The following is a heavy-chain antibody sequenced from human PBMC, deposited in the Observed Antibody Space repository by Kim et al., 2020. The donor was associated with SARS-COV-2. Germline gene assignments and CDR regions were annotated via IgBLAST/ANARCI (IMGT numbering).Heavy chain of an antibody. D-gene: IGHD2-2*01. CDR3: ASHSSTWYSEY. CDR2: ISYDGRNN. J-gene: IGHJ4*02. CDR1: GFTFRSYG. Sequence: GGSLRLSCVVSGFTFRSYGMHWVRQAPGKGLEWVAVISYDGRNNYYAESVKGRFSISRDDSKNTLYVQMNSLRAEDTAVYYCASHSSTWYSEYWGLGTLV. V-gene: IGHV3-33*05.